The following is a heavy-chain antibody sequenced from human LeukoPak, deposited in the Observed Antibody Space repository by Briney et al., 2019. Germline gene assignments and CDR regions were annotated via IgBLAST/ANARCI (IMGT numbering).Heavy chain of an antibody. Sequence: GGSLRLSCAASGFTFSSYGMHWVRQAPGKGLEWEAVISSDGVNKYSADSVKGRFTISRDNSKNTLYLQMNSLRAEDTAVYYCAKGQNYYDGSGYYSTDYWGQGTPVTVSS. J-gene: IGHJ4*02. CDR1: GFTFSSYG. CDR3: AKGQNYYDGSGYYSTDY. V-gene: IGHV3-30*18. D-gene: IGHD3-22*01. CDR2: ISSDGVNK.